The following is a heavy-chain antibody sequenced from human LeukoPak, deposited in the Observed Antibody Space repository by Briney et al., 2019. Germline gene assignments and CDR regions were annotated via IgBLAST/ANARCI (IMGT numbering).Heavy chain of an antibody. CDR1: TFTFNNHG. J-gene: IGHJ4*02. CDR3: AREATWGQWYFDH. V-gene: IGHV3-30*03. D-gene: IGHD6-19*01. CDR2: IAADGGVT. Sequence: GGSLRLSCVTSTFTFNNHGMHWVRQAPGKGLGWVAVIAADGGVTHYTYSVKGRFVLTRDDSKNTVYLEMNNVKVEDTAVYYCAREATWGQWYFDHWGQGAPVIVSS.